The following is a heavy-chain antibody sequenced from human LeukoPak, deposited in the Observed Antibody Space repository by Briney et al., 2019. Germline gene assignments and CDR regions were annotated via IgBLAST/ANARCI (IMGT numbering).Heavy chain of an antibody. CDR2: ISPDGSTT. CDR3: AKDRSSSWYSAFEI. CDR1: GYTFSSYW. D-gene: IGHD6-13*01. V-gene: IGHV3-74*01. J-gene: IGHJ3*02. Sequence: GGSLRLSCAASGYTFSSYWMHWVRQAPGKGLVWVSRISPDGSTTGHADSVKGRFTTSRDNSKNTLYLQMNSLRAEDTAVYYCAKDRSSSWYSAFEIWGQGTMVTVSS.